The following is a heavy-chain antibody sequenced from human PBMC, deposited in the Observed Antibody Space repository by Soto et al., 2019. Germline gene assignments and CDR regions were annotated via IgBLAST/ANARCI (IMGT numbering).Heavy chain of an antibody. CDR2: IKSKTHGGTT. Sequence: PGGSLRLSCAASDFTFSNAWINWVRQAPGKGLEWVGRIKSKTHGGTTDFAAPVKGRFTISRDDSKNMVYLQMNSLKTEDTAVYYCTRDLPAYDPLIPAASTHAAFDILGQRTMVTISS. CDR3: TRDLPAYDPLIPAASTHAAFDI. V-gene: IGHV3-15*07. J-gene: IGHJ3*02. CDR1: DFTFSNAW. D-gene: IGHD2-2*01.